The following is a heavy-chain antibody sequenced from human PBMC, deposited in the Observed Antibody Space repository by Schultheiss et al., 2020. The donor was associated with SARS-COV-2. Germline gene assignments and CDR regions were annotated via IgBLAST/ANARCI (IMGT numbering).Heavy chain of an antibody. D-gene: IGHD2-21*02. CDR1: GGSFSGYY. V-gene: IGHV4-34*01. CDR2: INHSGST. Sequence: SETLSLTCAVYGGSFSGYYWGWIRQPPGKGLEWIGEINHSGSTNYNPSLKSRVTISVDTSKNQFSLKLSSVTAADTAVYYCARDAVVTVIYFDLWGRGTLVTVSS. CDR3: ARDAVVTVIYFDL. J-gene: IGHJ2*01.